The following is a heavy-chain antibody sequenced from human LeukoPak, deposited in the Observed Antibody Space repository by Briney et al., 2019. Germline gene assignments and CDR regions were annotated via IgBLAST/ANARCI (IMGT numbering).Heavy chain of an antibody. Sequence: NPSETPSLTCTVSGGSIANYFWSWIRQSPGKGLEWIGYVYSDGSTKYKSSLKSRVTISVDTPKNQFSLKLSSVTAADTAVYYCARASDSSGSYSGGHIWGQGTMVTVSS. V-gene: IGHV4-59*01. J-gene: IGHJ3*02. CDR1: GGSIANYF. D-gene: IGHD6-19*01. CDR2: VYSDGST. CDR3: ARASDSSGSYSGGHI.